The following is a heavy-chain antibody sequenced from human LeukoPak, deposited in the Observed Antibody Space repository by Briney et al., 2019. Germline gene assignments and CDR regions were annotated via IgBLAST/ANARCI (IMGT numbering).Heavy chain of an antibody. D-gene: IGHD2-2*01. J-gene: IGHJ3*02. V-gene: IGHV3-33*01. CDR1: GFTFSSYG. CDR2: LWYDGSNK. Sequence: GRSLRLSCAASGFTFSSYGMHWVRQAPGKGLEWVAVLWYDGSNKYYADSVKGRFTISRDNSKNTLYLQMSSLRAEDTAVYYCARDLGCSTSCEGAFDIWGQGTMVTVSS. CDR3: ARDLGCSTSCEGAFDI.